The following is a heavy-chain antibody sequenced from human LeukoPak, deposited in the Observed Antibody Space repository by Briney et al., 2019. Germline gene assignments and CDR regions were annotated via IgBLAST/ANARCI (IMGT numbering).Heavy chain of an antibody. V-gene: IGHV4-4*02. J-gene: IGHJ4*02. D-gene: IGHD3-22*01. Sequence: SETLSLTCAVSGGSISSSNWWSWVRQPPGKGLEWIGEIYHSGSTNYNPSLKSRVTISVDKSKNQFSLKLSSVTAADTAVYYCARGTYYYDSSGYYGSPFDYWGQGTLVTVSS. CDR2: IYHSGST. CDR1: GGSISSSNW. CDR3: ARGTYYYDSSGYYGSPFDY.